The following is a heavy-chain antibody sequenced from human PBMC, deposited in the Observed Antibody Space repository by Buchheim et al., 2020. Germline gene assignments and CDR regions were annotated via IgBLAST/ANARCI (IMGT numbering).Heavy chain of an antibody. Sequence: EVQLLESGGGLVQPGGSLRLSCAASGFTFSSYAMSWVRQAPGKGLEWVSAISGSGGSTYYADSVKGRFTIPRDNSKNTLYLQMNSLRAEDTAVYYCAKHPSERVKGVYYYYGMDVWGQGTT. J-gene: IGHJ6*02. D-gene: IGHD3-10*01. CDR1: GFTFSSYA. CDR2: ISGSGGST. CDR3: AKHPSERVKGVYYYYGMDV. V-gene: IGHV3-23*01.